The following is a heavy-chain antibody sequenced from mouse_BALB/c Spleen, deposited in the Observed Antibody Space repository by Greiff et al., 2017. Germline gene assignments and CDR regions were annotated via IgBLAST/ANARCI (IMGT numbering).Heavy chain of an antibody. J-gene: IGHJ4*01. D-gene: IGHD1-1*01. CDR2: IFPGSGNT. CDR3: ARRYGSSYGMDY. CDR1: GYSFTSYY. Sequence: QVQLKQSGPELVKPGASVKISCKASGYSFTSYYIHWVKQRPGQGLEWIGWIFPGSGNTKYNEKFKGKATLTADTSSSTAYMQLSSLTSEDSAVYFCARRYGSSYGMDYWGQGTSVTVSS. V-gene: IGHV1-66*01.